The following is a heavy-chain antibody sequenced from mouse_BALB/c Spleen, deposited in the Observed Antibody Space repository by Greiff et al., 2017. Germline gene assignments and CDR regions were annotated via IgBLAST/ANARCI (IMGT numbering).Heavy chain of an antibody. Sequence: QVQLQQSGAELMKPGASVKISCKATGYTFTSYWMHWVKQRPGQGLEWIGNIYPGSGSTNYDEKFKSKATLTVDTSSSTAYMQLSSLTSEDSAVYYCTRGGYYEYDPFAYWGQGTLVTVSA. V-gene: IGHV1-55*01. CDR1: GYTFTSYW. D-gene: IGHD2-4*01. J-gene: IGHJ3*01. CDR2: IYPGSGST. CDR3: TRGGYYEYDPFAY.